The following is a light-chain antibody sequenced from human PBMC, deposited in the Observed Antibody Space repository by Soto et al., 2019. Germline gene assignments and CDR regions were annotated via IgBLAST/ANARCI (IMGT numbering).Light chain of an antibody. CDR3: MQSIQLPLT. V-gene: IGKV2D-29*01. Sequence: IVMTPTTLSLSVTLGQPASISCKSSQSLLPSDCKTYLYWYLQKPGQPQQLLIYEDSNRFSGVPDRFSGSVEGTDLTLKISRVEAEDVGVYYCMQSIQLPLTFGGGTKVDI. CDR2: EDS. CDR1: QSLLPSDCKTY. J-gene: IGKJ4*01.